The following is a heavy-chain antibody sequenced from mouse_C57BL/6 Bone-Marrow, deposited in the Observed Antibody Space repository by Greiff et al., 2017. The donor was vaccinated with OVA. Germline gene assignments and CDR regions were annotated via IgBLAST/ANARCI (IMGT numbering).Heavy chain of an antibody. J-gene: IGHJ3*01. CDR3: ARFPLFAY. V-gene: IGHV5-17*01. CDR2: ISSGSGTI. CDR1: GFTFSDYG. Sequence: EVHLVESGGGLVKPGGSLKLSCAASGFTFSDYGMHWVRQAPEKGLEWVAYISSGSGTIYYADTVKGRFTISRDNAKNTLFLQMTSLRSEDTAMYYCARFPLFAYWGQGTLVTVSA.